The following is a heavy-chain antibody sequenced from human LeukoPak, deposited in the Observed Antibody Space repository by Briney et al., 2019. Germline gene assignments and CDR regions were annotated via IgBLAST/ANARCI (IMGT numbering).Heavy chain of an antibody. J-gene: IGHJ4*02. CDR1: GFTFSSYA. CDR3: YSSGYYGLF. CDR2: ISYDGSNK. Sequence: GGSLRLSCAASGFTFSSYAMSWVRQAPGKGLEWVAAISYDGSNKYYADSVKGRFTISRDNSKNTLYLQMNSLRAEDTAVYYCYSSGYYGLFWGQGTLVTVSS. D-gene: IGHD3-22*01. V-gene: IGHV3-30*04.